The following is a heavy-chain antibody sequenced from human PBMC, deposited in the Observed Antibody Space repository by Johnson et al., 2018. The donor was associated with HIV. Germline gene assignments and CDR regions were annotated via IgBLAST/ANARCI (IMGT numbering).Heavy chain of an antibody. CDR2: ISYDGSDK. CDR3: ARASTTVTTGDDAFDI. V-gene: IGHV3-30*04. Sequence: QVQLVESGGGLVQPGGSLRLSCAASGFTFSSYAIHWVRQAPAKGLEWVAVISYDGSDKYYADSVKGRFTISRDSSKNTLYLQMSSLRAQDTAVYYCARASTTVTTGDDAFDIWGQGTMVTVSS. CDR1: GFTFSSYA. J-gene: IGHJ3*02. D-gene: IGHD4-17*01.